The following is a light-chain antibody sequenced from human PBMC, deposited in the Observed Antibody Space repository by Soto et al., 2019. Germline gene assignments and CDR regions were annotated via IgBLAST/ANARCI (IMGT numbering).Light chain of an antibody. V-gene: IGKV3-15*01. Sequence: EIVMTQSPATLSVSPGERAILSCRASKSVSNKLAWYQQKLGQAPRLLIYGASTRATGIPARFSGSGSGTECTLSISSLQSEDIAIYYCQQYNNWPPLTFGGGTKVEIK. J-gene: IGKJ4*01. CDR2: GAS. CDR1: KSVSNK. CDR3: QQYNNWPPLT.